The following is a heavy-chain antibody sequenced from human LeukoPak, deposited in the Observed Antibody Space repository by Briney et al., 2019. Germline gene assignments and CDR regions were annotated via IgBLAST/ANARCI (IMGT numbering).Heavy chain of an antibody. CDR1: GFTFSGYS. Sequence: GGSLRLSCAVSGFTFSGYSMIWVRQAPGKGLEWVSEINRGGVNTYYPDSVRGRFTVSRDNSKNTLFLQMTSLRAEDTAIYYCARESHYYDSSGYYRLFDYWGQGTLVTVSS. CDR3: ARESHYYDSSGYYRLFDY. J-gene: IGHJ4*02. V-gene: IGHV3-23*01. CDR2: INRGGVNT. D-gene: IGHD3-22*01.